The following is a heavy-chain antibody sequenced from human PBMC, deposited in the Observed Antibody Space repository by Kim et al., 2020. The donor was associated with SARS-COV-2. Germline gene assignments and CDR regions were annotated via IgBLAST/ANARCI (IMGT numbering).Heavy chain of an antibody. Sequence: GGSLRLSCEASGFIFSGFAMSWVRQAPGKGLEWVALMSHDGSSYDYADSVKGRIIISRDNSKNTLYLQVNSLRTEDTALYYCARNYYDGSGRLDYWGQGTLVTVSS. CDR3: ARNYYDGSGRLDY. J-gene: IGHJ4*02. D-gene: IGHD3-22*01. CDR2: MSHDGSSY. V-gene: IGHV3-30*14. CDR1: GFIFSGFA.